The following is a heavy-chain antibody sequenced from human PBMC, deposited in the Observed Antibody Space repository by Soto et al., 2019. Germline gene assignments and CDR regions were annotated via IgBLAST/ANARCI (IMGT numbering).Heavy chain of an antibody. CDR3: ARHDRGTYYYDNSDYEYGMDV. CDR1: GGSISSSNW. V-gene: IGHV4-4*02. D-gene: IGHD3-22*01. CDR2: IYHSGST. Sequence: SSETLSLTCAVSGGSISSSNWWSWVRQPPGKGLEWIGEIYHSGSTNYTPSLKSRVTISVDTSKNLFSLKLSSATAADTAVYYCARHDRGTYYYDNSDYEYGMDVWGQGTTVTVSS. J-gene: IGHJ6*02.